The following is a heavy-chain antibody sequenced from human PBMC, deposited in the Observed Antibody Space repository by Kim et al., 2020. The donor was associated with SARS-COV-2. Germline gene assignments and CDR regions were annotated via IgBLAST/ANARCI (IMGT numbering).Heavy chain of an antibody. D-gene: IGHD3-3*01. J-gene: IGHJ6*03. CDR2: INHSGST. CDR3: ARGSGDFWSGYSDYYYYYMDV. CDR1: GGSFSGYY. Sequence: SETLSLTCAVYGGSFSGYYWSWIRQPPGKGLEWIGEINHSGSTNYNPSLKSRVTISVDTSKNQFSLKLSSVTAADTAVYYCARGSGDFWSGYSDYYYYYMDVWGKGTTVTVSS. V-gene: IGHV4-34*01.